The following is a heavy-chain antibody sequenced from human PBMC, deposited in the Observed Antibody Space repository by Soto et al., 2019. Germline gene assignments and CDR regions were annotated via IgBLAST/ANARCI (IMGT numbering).Heavy chain of an antibody. CDR1: GYAFTIYW. V-gene: IGHV5-51*01. D-gene: IGHD2-2*01. CDR3: ARGYCTTTICDPWFDP. J-gene: IGHJ5*02. CDR2: IYPGDSDT. Sequence: GESLKISCKGSGYAFTIYWIACVLQMPGKGLEWMGIIYPGDSDTRYSPSFQGQVTISADKSITTAYLQWSSLKASDTAMYYCARGYCTTTICDPWFDPWGQGTLVTVSS.